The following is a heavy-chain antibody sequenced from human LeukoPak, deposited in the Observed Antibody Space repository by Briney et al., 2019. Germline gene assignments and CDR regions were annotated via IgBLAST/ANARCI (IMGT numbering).Heavy chain of an antibody. D-gene: IGHD3-10*01. CDR3: ARAGSGSYYYYVDV. V-gene: IGHV1-18*01. CDR2: ISAYNGNT. J-gene: IGHJ6*03. Sequence: ASVKVSCKASGGTFSSYAISWVRQAPGQGLEWMGWISAYNGNTNYAQKLQGRVTMTTDTSTSTAYMELRSLRSDDTAVYYCARAGSGSYYYYVDVWGKGTTVTVSS. CDR1: GGTFSSYA.